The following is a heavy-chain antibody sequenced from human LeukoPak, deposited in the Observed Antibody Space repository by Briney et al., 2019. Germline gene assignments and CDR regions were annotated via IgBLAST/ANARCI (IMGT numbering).Heavy chain of an antibody. D-gene: IGHD5-18*01. V-gene: IGHV4-30-2*01. CDR2: IYHSGST. CDR3: AREGNTAMVGYYYYYMDV. Sequence: SQTLSLTCAVSGGSISSGGYSWSWIRQPPGKGLEWIGYIYHSGSTYYNPSLKSRVTISVDRSKNQFSLKLSSVTAADTAVYYCAREGNTAMVGYYYYYMDVWGKGTTVTVSS. J-gene: IGHJ6*03. CDR1: GGSISSGGYS.